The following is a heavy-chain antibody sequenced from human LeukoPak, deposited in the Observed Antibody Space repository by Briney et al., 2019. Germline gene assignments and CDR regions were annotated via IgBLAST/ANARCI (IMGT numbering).Heavy chain of an antibody. CDR3: ARPFYSSSWYSFDY. Sequence: ASVKVSCKASGYTFTGYYMHWVRQAPGQGLEWMGWINPNSGGTNYAQKFQGRVTMTRDTSTSTAYMELSRLRSDDTAVYYCARPFYSSSWYSFDYWGQGTLVTVSS. J-gene: IGHJ4*02. V-gene: IGHV1-2*02. CDR1: GYTFTGYY. D-gene: IGHD6-13*01. CDR2: INPNSGGT.